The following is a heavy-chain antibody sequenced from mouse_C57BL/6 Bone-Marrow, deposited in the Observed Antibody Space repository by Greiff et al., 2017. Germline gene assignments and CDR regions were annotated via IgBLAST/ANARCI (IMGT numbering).Heavy chain of an antibody. CDR2: IWSGGST. CDR1: GFSLTSYG. CDR3: ASLEGSSYEAMDY. Sequence: VQVVESGPGLVQPSQSLSITCTVSGFSLTSYGVHWVRQSPGKGLEWLGVIWSGGSTDYNAAFISRLSISKDNSKSQVFFKMNSLQADDTAIYYCASLEGSSYEAMDYWGQGTSVTVSS. D-gene: IGHD1-1*01. J-gene: IGHJ4*01. V-gene: IGHV2-2*01.